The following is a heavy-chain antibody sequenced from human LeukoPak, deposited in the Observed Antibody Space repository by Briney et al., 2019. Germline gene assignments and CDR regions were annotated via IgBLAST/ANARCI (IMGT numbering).Heavy chain of an antibody. Sequence: PGGSLRLSCAASGFTFSSCDMHWVRQATGKGLEWVSAIGTAGDTYYPGSVKGRFTISRENAKNSLYLQMNSLRAGDTAVYYCARASLLWFGSEGMDVWGQGTTVTVSS. CDR3: ARASLLWFGSEGMDV. D-gene: IGHD3-10*01. CDR2: IGTAGDT. J-gene: IGHJ6*02. CDR1: GFTFSSCD. V-gene: IGHV3-13*01.